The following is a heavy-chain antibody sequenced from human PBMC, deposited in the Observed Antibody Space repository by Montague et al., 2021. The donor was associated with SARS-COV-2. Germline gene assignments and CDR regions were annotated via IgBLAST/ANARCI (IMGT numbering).Heavy chain of an antibody. D-gene: IGHD3-3*01. CDR3: VRGYQLRFLEWSSRQSTFDY. CDR2: INHSGST. Sequence: SETLSLTCTVSGGSISSGDYYWSWIRQPPGKGLEWIGEINHSGSTNYNPSLKSRVTISVDTSKNQFSLKLSSVTAADTAVYYCVRGYQLRFLEWSSRQSTFDYWGQGTLVTVSS. J-gene: IGHJ4*02. CDR1: GGSISSGDYY. V-gene: IGHV4-39*07.